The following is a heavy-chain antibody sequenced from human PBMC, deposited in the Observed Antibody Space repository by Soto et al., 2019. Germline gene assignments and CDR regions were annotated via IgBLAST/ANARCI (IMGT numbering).Heavy chain of an antibody. J-gene: IGHJ3*02. Sequence: PGGSLRLSCAASGFTFSDYWMHWVRQAPGKGLEWVSTINSTGATTYYADSVRGRFTISRDNSRNTLFLQMNSLRAEDTAVYYCAREGPLYDYGDSGSNWRAFDIWGQGTMVTVSS. CDR3: AREGPLYDYGDSGSNWRAFDI. V-gene: IGHV3-74*01. CDR1: GFTFSDYW. D-gene: IGHD4-17*01. CDR2: INSTGATT.